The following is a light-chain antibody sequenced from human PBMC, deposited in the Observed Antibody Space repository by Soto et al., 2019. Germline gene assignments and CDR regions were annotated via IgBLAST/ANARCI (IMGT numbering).Light chain of an antibody. V-gene: IGKV3-15*01. CDR1: QSASRE. Sequence: EMVLTQSPATLSVSPGERATLPCRASQSASREMAWYQQRPGQPPRLLIYGASNRATGVPARFSGSGSGTEFPLTISSLQPEDSAVYYCQVRFTFGQGTKLEIK. J-gene: IGKJ2*01. CDR2: GAS. CDR3: QVRFT.